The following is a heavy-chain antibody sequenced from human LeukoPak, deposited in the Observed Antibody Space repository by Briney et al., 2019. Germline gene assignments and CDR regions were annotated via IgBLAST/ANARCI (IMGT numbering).Heavy chain of an antibody. J-gene: IGHJ4*02. Sequence: GPSVNVSCKASGDTFSSYAISWVRQAPGQGREGRGSIIPIRGIANCAQKFQGRLKITGDKSTRTAHMEVSSLISEATAVYYCARDSPHLYSNYAGHWGQGTLVTVSS. CDR2: IIPIRGIA. D-gene: IGHD4-11*01. CDR3: ARDSPHLYSNYAGH. V-gene: IGHV1-69*04. CDR1: GDTFSSYA.